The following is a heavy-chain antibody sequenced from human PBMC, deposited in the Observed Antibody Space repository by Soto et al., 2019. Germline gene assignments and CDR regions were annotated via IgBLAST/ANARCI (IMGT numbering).Heavy chain of an antibody. D-gene: IGHD5-12*01. Sequence: SQPVSLTYAISGDSVSSNTTSCNWIRQSPSRGLEWLGRTYFRSKWYNDYAVSVKSRIIINPDTSNNQFSLQLNSVTPEDTAVYFCAKGDNLGPKTGYAFDPWGQGIMVTVSS. J-gene: IGHJ5*02. CDR3: AKGDNLGPKTGYAFDP. CDR2: TYFRSKWYN. CDR1: GDSVSSNTTS. V-gene: IGHV6-1*01.